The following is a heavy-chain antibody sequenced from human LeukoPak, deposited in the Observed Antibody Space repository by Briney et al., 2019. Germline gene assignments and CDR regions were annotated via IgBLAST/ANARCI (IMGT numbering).Heavy chain of an antibody. V-gene: IGHV3-20*04. Sequence: GGSLRLSCTASGFTFDDYGMSWVRQAPGKGLEWVSGINWNGGSTGYADSVKGRFSISRDNAKNSLYLQMKSLRAEDTAMYYCARDGPVYSSGDNWFDPWGQGTLVTVSS. CDR1: GFTFDDYG. D-gene: IGHD6-19*01. CDR3: ARDGPVYSSGDNWFDP. J-gene: IGHJ5*02. CDR2: INWNGGST.